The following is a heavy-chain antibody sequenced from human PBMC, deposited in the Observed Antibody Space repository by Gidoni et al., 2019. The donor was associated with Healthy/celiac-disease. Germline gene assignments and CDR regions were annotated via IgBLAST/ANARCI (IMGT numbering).Heavy chain of an antibody. CDR1: GFTFSSYW. V-gene: IGHV3-7*01. D-gene: IGHD2-2*01. J-gene: IGHJ5*02. CDR2: IKQDGSEK. CDR3: ARDQKTVGVPAAIVGYNWFDP. Sequence: EVQLVESGGGLFQPGGSLRLSCSASGFTFSSYWMRLVRQAQGKGLEWVDNIKQDGSEKDYVDSVKGRFTISRDNAKNSRYLQMNSLRAEDTAVYYGARDQKTVGVPAAIVGYNWFDPWGQGTLVTVSS.